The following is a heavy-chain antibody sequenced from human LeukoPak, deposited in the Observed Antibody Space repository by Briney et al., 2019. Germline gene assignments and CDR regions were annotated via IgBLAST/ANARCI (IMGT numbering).Heavy chain of an antibody. CDR2: FHTSGST. CDR3: ARGGRPHYDFWSGYYTGHYMGWFDP. CDR1: GGSISSYY. V-gene: IGHV4-4*07. D-gene: IGHD3-3*01. Sequence: SETLSLTCTVSGGSISSYYWSWIRQPAGKGLEWIGQFHTSGSTNYNPFLKSRVTMSGDTSKNQFSLKLSSVTAADTAVYYCARGGRPHYDFWSGYYTGHYMGWFDPWGQGTLVTVSS. J-gene: IGHJ5*02.